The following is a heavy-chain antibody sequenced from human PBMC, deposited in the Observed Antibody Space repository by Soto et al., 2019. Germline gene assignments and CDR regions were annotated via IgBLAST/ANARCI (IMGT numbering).Heavy chain of an antibody. Sequence: QVQLQQWGAGLLKPSETLSLTCAVYGGSFSGYYWSWIRQPPGKGLEWIGEINHSGSTNYNPSLKSRVTISVDTSKNQFSLKLSSVTAADTAVYYCARDGLKVRGAFDAFDIWGQGTMVTVSS. CDR1: GGSFSGYY. CDR2: INHSGST. D-gene: IGHD3-10*01. V-gene: IGHV4-34*01. CDR3: ARDGLKVRGAFDAFDI. J-gene: IGHJ3*02.